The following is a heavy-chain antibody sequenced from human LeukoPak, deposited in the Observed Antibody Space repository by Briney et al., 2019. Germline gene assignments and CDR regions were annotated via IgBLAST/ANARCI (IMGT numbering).Heavy chain of an antibody. V-gene: IGHV3-74*01. J-gene: IGHJ5*02. Sequence: PGGSLRLSCAASGFTFSNYWMHWVRQAPGKGLVWVSRIHADGSSTSYADSVKGRFTISRDNAEKTLYLQMNNLRAEDTAAYYCVRSFSLTTTCYGWFDPWGQGTLVTVSS. CDR3: VRSFSLTTTCYGWFDP. CDR1: GFTFSNYW. CDR2: IHADGSST. D-gene: IGHD2-2*01.